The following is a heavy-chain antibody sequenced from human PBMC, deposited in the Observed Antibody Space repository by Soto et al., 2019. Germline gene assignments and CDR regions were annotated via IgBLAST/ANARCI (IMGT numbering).Heavy chain of an antibody. CDR2: INTDGSIT. V-gene: IGHV3-74*01. Sequence: GGSLRLSCAASGFTFSSYWLHWVRQAPGKGPVLVSRINTDGSITSYADSVKGRFTISRDNAKSTLYLQMNSLRAEDTAVYHCVRDSWSSGRFDYWGQGTLVTVSS. CDR3: VRDSWSSGRFDY. J-gene: IGHJ4*02. D-gene: IGHD6-19*01. CDR1: GFTFSSYW.